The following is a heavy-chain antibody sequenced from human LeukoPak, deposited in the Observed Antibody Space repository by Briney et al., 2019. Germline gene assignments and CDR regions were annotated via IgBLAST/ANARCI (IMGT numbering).Heavy chain of an antibody. CDR1: GYTFTSYD. J-gene: IGHJ5*02. D-gene: IGHD1-14*01. CDR3: ARVPRKYNWFDP. V-gene: IGHV1-8*01. CDR2: MNPNSGNT. Sequence: ASVKVSCKASGYTFTSYDINWVRQATGQGLEWMGWMNPNSGNTGYAQKFQGRVTMTRNTSISTAYMELSSLRSEDTAVYYCARVPRKYNWFDPWGRGTLVTVSS.